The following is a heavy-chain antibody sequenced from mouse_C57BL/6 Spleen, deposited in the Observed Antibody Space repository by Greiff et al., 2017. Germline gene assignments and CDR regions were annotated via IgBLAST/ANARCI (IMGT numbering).Heavy chain of an antibody. CDR3: APYYDYPSWFAY. Sequence: EVQLVESGAELVKPGASVKLSCTASGFNIKDYYMHWVKQRTEQGLEWIGRIDPEDGETTYAPKFQGKATITADTSSNTAYLQLSSLTSEDTAVYYCAPYYDYPSWFAYWGQGTLVTVSA. J-gene: IGHJ3*01. CDR2: IDPEDGET. D-gene: IGHD2-4*01. CDR1: GFNIKDYY. V-gene: IGHV14-2*01.